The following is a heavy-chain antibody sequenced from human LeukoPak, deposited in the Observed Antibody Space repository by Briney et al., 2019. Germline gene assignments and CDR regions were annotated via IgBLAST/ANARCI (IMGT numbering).Heavy chain of an antibody. V-gene: IGHV1-2*02. CDR1: GYTFTGYY. D-gene: IGHD3-3*01. CDR2: INPNSGGT. Sequence: ASVKVSCKASGYTFTGYYMHWVRQAPGQGLEWVGWINPNSGGTNYAQKFQGRVTMTRDTSISTAYMELSRLRSDDTAVYYCARGPPAYYDFWSGYFDYWGQGTLVTVSS. J-gene: IGHJ4*02. CDR3: ARGPPAYYDFWSGYFDY.